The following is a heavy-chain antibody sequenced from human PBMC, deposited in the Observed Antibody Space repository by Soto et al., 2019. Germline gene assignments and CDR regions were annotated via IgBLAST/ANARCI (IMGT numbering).Heavy chain of an antibody. Sequence: TLSLTCGISGDSVSSNTAAWNWIRQSPSRGLEWLGRTYYRSKWYNDYSLYVKSRITITPDTPRNQFSLQLNSVTPEDTAVYYCARDSSGWNAGAHDYYYYGMDVWGQGTTVTVSS. CDR1: GDSVSSNTAA. J-gene: IGHJ6*02. V-gene: IGHV6-1*01. CDR2: TYYRSKWYN. CDR3: ARDSSGWNAGAHDYYYYGMDV. D-gene: IGHD6-19*01.